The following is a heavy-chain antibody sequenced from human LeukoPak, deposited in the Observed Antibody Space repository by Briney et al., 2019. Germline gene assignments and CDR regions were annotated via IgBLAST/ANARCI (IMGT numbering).Heavy chain of an antibody. J-gene: IGHJ5*02. Sequence: GASVKASCKASGYTFTSYYMHWGRQGPGQGGEWMGIINPGGGSTSYAQKFQGRVTMTRDMSTSTVYMELSSLRSEDTAVYYCARNRGVSSWIPNWFDPWGQGTLVTVSS. CDR2: INPGGGST. D-gene: IGHD6-13*01. CDR3: ARNRGVSSWIPNWFDP. CDR1: GYTFTSYY. V-gene: IGHV1-46*01.